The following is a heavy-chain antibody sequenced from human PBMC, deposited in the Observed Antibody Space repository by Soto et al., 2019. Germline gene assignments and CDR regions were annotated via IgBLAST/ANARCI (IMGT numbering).Heavy chain of an antibody. V-gene: IGHV1-3*01. D-gene: IGHD6-19*01. J-gene: IGHJ4*02. CDR2: ISAGNGDT. CDR1: GYIFSSYD. Sequence: QVQLVQSGAEVKKPGASVKVSCRTSGYIFSSYDMHWVRQAPGQMLEWMGWISAGNGDTKYSQKFQDRVTITRDTSASTAYMELSSLRSEDTAVYYCAAEWLDFDYWGQGTLVTVSS. CDR3: AAEWLDFDY.